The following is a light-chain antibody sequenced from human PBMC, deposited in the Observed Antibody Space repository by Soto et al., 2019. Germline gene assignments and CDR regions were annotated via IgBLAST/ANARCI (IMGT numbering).Light chain of an antibody. CDR1: RIVTNSY. CDR3: QQYGSSPVT. CDR2: GAS. Sequence: EIVLTQSPGTLSLSPGERATLSCRADRIVTNSYLAWYQQKPGQAPSLLIFGASIRATGIPGRFSGGGSGRYFTLTISRLEPEDCAADYGQQYGSSPVTIGQRTRLESK. J-gene: IGKJ5*01. V-gene: IGKV3-20*01.